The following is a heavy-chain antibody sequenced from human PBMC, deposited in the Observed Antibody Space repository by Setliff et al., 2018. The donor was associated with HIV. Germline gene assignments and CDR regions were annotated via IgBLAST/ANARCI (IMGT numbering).Heavy chain of an antibody. Sequence: PSETLSLTCTVSGGSMNANHWSWIRQSPGKGPEWIAYIHVSGSTYFNPSLSSRVTISIDTSNNQFSLRLSSVTAADTAVYYCARTGYAFDVWGLGTTVTVS. V-gene: IGHV4-59*08. CDR1: GGSMNANH. CDR3: ARTGYAFDV. CDR2: IHVSGST. J-gene: IGHJ3*01.